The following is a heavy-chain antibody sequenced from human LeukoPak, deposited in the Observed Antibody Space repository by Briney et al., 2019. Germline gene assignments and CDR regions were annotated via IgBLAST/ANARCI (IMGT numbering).Heavy chain of an antibody. CDR3: AKNRGYNYGLDAFDI. V-gene: IGHV3-30*02. CDR1: GFTFRRHA. Sequence: GGSLRLSCAPSGFTFRRHAMHWVRQAPGKGLEWVTFIQYDGSEEYYGDSVKGRFTISRDNSKNTLYLQFNSLRPEDTAVYYCAKNRGYNYGLDAFDIWGQGTMVTVSS. D-gene: IGHD5-18*01. CDR2: IQYDGSEE. J-gene: IGHJ3*02.